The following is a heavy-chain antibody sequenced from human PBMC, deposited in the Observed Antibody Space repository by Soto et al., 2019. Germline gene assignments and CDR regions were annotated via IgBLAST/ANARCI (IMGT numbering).Heavy chain of an antibody. CDR2: IYYLGST. J-gene: IGHJ4*02. Sequence: SETLSLTCSVSGGSMSEYFWSWIRQSPGKGLEWIGYIYYLGSTDYNPSLKSRVTISVDTSKRQFSLRLTSVTAADTAVYYCARDGYDGSGSPYPAYWGQGTQVTVS. D-gene: IGHD3-10*01. CDR1: GGSMSEYF. CDR3: ARDGYDGSGSPYPAY. V-gene: IGHV4-59*01.